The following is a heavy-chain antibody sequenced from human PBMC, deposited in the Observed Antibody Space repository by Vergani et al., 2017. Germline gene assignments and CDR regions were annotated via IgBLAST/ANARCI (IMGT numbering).Heavy chain of an antibody. CDR1: GGTFSSYT. D-gene: IGHD2-15*01. J-gene: IGHJ3*02. Sequence: QVQLVQSGAEVKKPGSSVKVSCKASGGTFSSYTISWVRQAPGQGLEWMGRIIPILGIANYAQKFQGRVTITADKSTSTAYMELSSLRSEDTAVYYCARDGLVVAATGDAFDIWGQGTMVTVSS. V-gene: IGHV1-69*08. CDR3: ARDGLVVAATGDAFDI. CDR2: IIPILGIA.